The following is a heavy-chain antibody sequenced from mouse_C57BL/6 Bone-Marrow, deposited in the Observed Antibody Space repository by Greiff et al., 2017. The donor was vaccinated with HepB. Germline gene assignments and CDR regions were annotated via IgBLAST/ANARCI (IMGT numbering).Heavy chain of an antibody. CDR1: GYTFTSYW. V-gene: IGHV1-55*01. D-gene: IGHD1-1*01. Sequence: VQLQQPGAELVKPGASVKMSCKASGYTFTSYWITWVKQRPGQGLEWIGDIYPGSGSTNYNEKFKSKATLTVDTSSSTAYMQLSSLTSEDSAVYYCARGVVATRYFDVWGTGTTVTVSS. J-gene: IGHJ1*03. CDR2: IYPGSGST. CDR3: ARGVVATRYFDV.